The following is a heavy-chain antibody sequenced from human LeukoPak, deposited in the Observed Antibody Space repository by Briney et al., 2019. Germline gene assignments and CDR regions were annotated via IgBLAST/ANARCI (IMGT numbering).Heavy chain of an antibody. D-gene: IGHD4-11*01. Sequence: ASVKVSCRASGYTLTSYGITWVRQAPGQGLEWMAWISAHTGDITYAQKFQGRVTATTETSTRTAYMELRSLRSDDTAVYYCARVGFSKFHFYMDVWGKGTTVTVSS. CDR3: ARVGFSKFHFYMDV. V-gene: IGHV1-18*01. CDR2: ISAHTGDI. CDR1: GYTLTSYG. J-gene: IGHJ6*03.